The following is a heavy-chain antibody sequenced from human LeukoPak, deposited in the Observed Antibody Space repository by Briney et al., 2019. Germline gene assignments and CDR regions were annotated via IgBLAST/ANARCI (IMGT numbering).Heavy chain of an antibody. CDR1: GFTFSSYN. CDR3: ARAPGGGEDYGDS. CDR2: ISSSSGYI. D-gene: IGHD2-8*02. J-gene: IGHJ4*02. V-gene: IGHV3-21*01. Sequence: GGSLRLSCAVSGFTFSSYNMNWVRQAPGKGLEWVSSISSSSGYIYYADSVMGRFTISRDNAKNTLYLQMNSLRAEDTAVYYCARAPGGGEDYGDSWGQGTLVTVSS.